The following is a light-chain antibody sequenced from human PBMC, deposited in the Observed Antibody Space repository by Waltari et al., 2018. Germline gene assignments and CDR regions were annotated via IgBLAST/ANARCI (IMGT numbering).Light chain of an antibody. CDR3: QSWGTGIPWV. Sequence: QLVLTQSPSASASLGASVKLTCTLRSGHRSYAIAWHQQQPEKGPRYLMKLNSDGSHSKGDGIPDRFSGSSSGAERSLTISNLQSEDEADYYCQSWGTGIPWVFGGGTKLTVL. V-gene: IGLV4-69*01. J-gene: IGLJ3*02. CDR2: LNSDGSH. CDR1: SGHRSYA.